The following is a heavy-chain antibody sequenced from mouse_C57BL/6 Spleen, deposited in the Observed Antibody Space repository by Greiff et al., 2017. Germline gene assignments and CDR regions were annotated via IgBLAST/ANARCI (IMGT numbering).Heavy chain of an antibody. V-gene: IGHV1-72*01. CDR1: GYTFTSYW. CDR2: IDPNSGGT. D-gene: IGHD2-5*01. CDR3: ARQIYSNYDYYYAMDY. Sequence: VKLQQPGAELVKPGASVKLSCKASGYTFTSYWMHWVKQRPGRGLEWIGRIDPNSGGTKYNEKFKSKATLTVDKPSSTAYMQLSSLTSEDSAVYYCARQIYSNYDYYYAMDYWGQGTSVTVSS. J-gene: IGHJ4*01.